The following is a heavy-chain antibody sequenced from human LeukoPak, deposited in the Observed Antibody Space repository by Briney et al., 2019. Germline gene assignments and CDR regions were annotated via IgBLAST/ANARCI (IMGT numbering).Heavy chain of an antibody. J-gene: IGHJ4*02. D-gene: IGHD2-2*01. CDR1: GFSVSAYW. V-gene: IGHV3-20*04. Sequence: GGSLRLSCAASGFSVSAYWMSWVRQVPGKGLEWVSGINWSGGSTGYADPLRGRFTISRDNAKNSLYLQMDSLRAEDTALYYCARAPITSPFYFDYWGQGTLVTVSS. CDR3: ARAPITSPFYFDY. CDR2: INWSGGST.